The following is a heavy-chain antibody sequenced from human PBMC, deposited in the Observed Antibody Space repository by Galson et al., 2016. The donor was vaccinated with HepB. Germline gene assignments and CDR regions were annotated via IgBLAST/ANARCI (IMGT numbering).Heavy chain of an antibody. J-gene: IGHJ4*02. CDR2: ISSSGTTI. CDR3: AREARVRVTDY. Sequence: SLRLSCAASGFTFSDYYMSWIRQAPGKGLEWLSYISSSGTTIYYADSVKGRFTISRDNAKNSLYLQMNSLRAEDTAVNYCAREARVRVTDYWGQGTLVTVSS. V-gene: IGHV3-11*01. D-gene: IGHD4-23*01. CDR1: GFTFSDYY.